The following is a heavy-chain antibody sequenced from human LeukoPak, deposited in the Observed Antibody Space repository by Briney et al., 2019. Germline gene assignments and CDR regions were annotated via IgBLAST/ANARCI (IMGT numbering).Heavy chain of an antibody. CDR3: VKDGYAYGSVFDY. CDR2: ISSNGGST. CDR1: GLTFSNCA. J-gene: IGHJ4*02. D-gene: IGHD3-10*01. Sequence: PGRSLRLFRSASGLTFSNCAMHWVRQAPGHGQEYVSAISSNGGSTYFADSVKGRFTISRDNSKSTLYLQMSSLRAEDTAVYYCVKDGYAYGSVFDYWGQGTLVTVSS. V-gene: IGHV3-64D*06.